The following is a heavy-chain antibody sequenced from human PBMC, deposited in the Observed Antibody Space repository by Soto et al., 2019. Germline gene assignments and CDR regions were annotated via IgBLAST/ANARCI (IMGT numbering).Heavy chain of an antibody. D-gene: IGHD3-9*01. CDR1: GYTFTSYN. Sequence: GASVKVSCKASGYTFTSYNMHWVRQAPGQGLEWMGIINPSGGNTNYAQKFQGRVTMTRDTSTSTVYMELSSLRSEDTAVYYCARIGPHYDVLTGCPWGQGTLVTVS. V-gene: IGHV1-46*03. CDR3: ARIGPHYDVLTGCP. CDR2: INPSGGNT. J-gene: IGHJ5*02.